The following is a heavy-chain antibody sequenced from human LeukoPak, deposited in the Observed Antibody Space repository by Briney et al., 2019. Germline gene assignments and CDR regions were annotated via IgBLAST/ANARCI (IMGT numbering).Heavy chain of an antibody. D-gene: IGHD1-7*01. Sequence: ASVKVSCKASGYTFTSYDINWVQQATGQGLEWMGWMNPNSGNTGYAQKFQGRVTMTRNTSISTAYMELSSLRSEDTAVYYCARRRNYVYYYYGMDVWGQGTTVTVSS. CDR2: MNPNSGNT. CDR1: GYTFTSYD. V-gene: IGHV1-8*01. CDR3: ARRRNYVYYYYGMDV. J-gene: IGHJ6*02.